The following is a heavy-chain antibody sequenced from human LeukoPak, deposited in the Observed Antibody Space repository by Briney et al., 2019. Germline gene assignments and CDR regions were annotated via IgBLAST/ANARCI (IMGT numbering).Heavy chain of an antibody. CDR3: ARHTIVVPAGGAFDI. J-gene: IGHJ3*02. CDR1: GGSISSSSYY. Sequence: PSETLSLTCTVSGGSISSSSYYWGWIRQPPGKGLEWIGSIYYSGSTYYNPSLKSRVTISVDTSKNQFSLKLSSVTAADTAVYYCARHTIVVPAGGAFDIWGQGTMVTVSS. CDR2: IYYSGST. D-gene: IGHD2-2*01. V-gene: IGHV4-39*01.